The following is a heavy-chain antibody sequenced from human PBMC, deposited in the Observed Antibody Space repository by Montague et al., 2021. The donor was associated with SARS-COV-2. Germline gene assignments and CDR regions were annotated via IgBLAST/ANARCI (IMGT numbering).Heavy chain of an antibody. V-gene: IGHV3-21*01. Sequence: SLRLSCAASGFTFSSFSMNWVRQAPGKGLEWVSIIGSSSSYIYYTDSVKGRFTISRDNAKNSLYLQMNSLRGDDTAIYYCAREAAPQYCAGGSCYQPEDFWGQGTTVTVSS. CDR2: IGSSSSYI. D-gene: IGHD2-15*01. CDR1: GFTFSSFS. CDR3: AREAAPQYCAGGSCYQPEDF. J-gene: IGHJ6*02.